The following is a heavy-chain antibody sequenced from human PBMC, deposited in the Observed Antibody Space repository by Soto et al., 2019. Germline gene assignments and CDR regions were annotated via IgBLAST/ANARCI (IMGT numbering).Heavy chain of an antibody. Sequence: ASVKVSCKASGYTFTNYGISWVRQAPGQGLEWMGWISPFHGNKDYAQQFQDRVIMTTDTSTNTAYMELRSLKSDDTAVYYCARDPHLSSWRKIDYWGQGTRVTSPQ. CDR1: GYTFTNYG. CDR3: ARDPHLSSWRKIDY. J-gene: IGHJ4*02. CDR2: ISPFHGNK. D-gene: IGHD6-13*01. V-gene: IGHV1-18*01.